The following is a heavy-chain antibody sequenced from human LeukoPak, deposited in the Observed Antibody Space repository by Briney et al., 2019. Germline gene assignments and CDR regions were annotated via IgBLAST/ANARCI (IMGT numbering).Heavy chain of an antibody. Sequence: GASVKVSCKASGYTFTGYYMHWVRQAPGQGLEWMGWINPNSGGTNYAQKFQGRVTMTRDTSISTAYMELSRLRSDDTAVYYCARVSGTTYDSSGYYSPFDAFDIWGQGTMVTVSS. V-gene: IGHV1-2*02. CDR1: GYTFTGYY. J-gene: IGHJ3*02. CDR2: INPNSGGT. D-gene: IGHD3-22*01. CDR3: ARVSGTTYDSSGYYSPFDAFDI.